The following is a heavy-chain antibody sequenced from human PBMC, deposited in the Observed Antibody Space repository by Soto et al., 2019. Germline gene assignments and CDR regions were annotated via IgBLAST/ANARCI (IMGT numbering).Heavy chain of an antibody. Sequence: QLQLQESGSGLVKPSQTLSLTCAVSGGSISSGGYSWSWIRQPPGKGLEWIGYIYHSGSTYYNPSLKGGVTISVDRSKNQFSLKLSSVTAADTAVYYCARCGYSSSWYSRTEYFQHWGQGTLVTVSS. J-gene: IGHJ1*01. D-gene: IGHD6-13*01. CDR1: GGSISSGGYS. V-gene: IGHV4-30-2*01. CDR3: ARCGYSSSWYSRTEYFQH. CDR2: IYHSGST.